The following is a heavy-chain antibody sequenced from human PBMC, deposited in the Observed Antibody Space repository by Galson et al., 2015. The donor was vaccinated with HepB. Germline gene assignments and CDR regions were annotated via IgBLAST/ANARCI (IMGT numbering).Heavy chain of an antibody. D-gene: IGHD2-2*01. V-gene: IGHV3-43*01. CDR2: ISWDGGST. Sequence: SLRLSCAASGFTFDDYTMHWVRQAPGKGLEWVSLISWDGGSTYYADSVKGRFTISRDNSKNSLYLQMNSLRTEDTALYYCAKDIKDIVVVPAAEFYYYYMDVWGKGTTVTVSS. CDR1: GFTFDDYT. J-gene: IGHJ6*03. CDR3: AKDIKDIVVVPAAEFYYYYMDV.